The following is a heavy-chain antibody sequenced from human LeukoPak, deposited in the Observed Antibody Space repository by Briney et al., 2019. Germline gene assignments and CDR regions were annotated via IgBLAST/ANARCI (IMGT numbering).Heavy chain of an antibody. D-gene: IGHD3-22*01. CDR1: GYSFTSYW. CDR2: IDPSDSYT. Sequence: GESLRISCKGSGYSFTSYWISWVRQMPGKGLEWMGRIDPSDSYTNYSPSFQGHVTISADKSISTAYLQWSSLKASDTAMYYCARGSYDSSGYPDAFDIWGQGTMVTVSS. CDR3: ARGSYDSSGYPDAFDI. J-gene: IGHJ3*02. V-gene: IGHV5-10-1*01.